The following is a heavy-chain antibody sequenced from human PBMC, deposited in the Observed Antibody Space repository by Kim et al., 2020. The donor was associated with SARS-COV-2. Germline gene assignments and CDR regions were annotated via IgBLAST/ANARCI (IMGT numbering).Heavy chain of an antibody. J-gene: IGHJ5*02. D-gene: IGHD2-15*01. CDR2: INPNSGGT. Sequence: ASVKVSCKASGYSFTDYYVHWVRQAPGQGLEWMGWINPNSGGTKYAQKFQARVTMTTDTSISTAYMEVRSLRSDDMAVYFCARALGYCRGGSCYPWGQGT. CDR1: GYSFTDYY. V-gene: IGHV1-2*02. CDR3: ARALGYCRGGSCYP.